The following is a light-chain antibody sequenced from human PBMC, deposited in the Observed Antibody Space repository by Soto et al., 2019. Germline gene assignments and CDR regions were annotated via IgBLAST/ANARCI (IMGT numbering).Light chain of an antibody. Sequence: DIQMTQSLSSVSASVGDRFTITCRASQGISSWLAWYQKKPGKAPNLLIYAASSLQSGAPSRFSGSESGTDFTLTISSLQPEDFAVFFCQQYGTSEIIFGQGTRLEIK. CDR2: AAS. V-gene: IGKV1-12*01. CDR3: QQYGTSEII. CDR1: QGISSW. J-gene: IGKJ5*01.